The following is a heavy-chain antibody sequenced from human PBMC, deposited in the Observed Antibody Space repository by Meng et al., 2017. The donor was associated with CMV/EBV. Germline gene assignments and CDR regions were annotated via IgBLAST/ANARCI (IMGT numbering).Heavy chain of an antibody. CDR2: ISWNSGSI. Sequence: GGSLCLSCAASGFTFDDYAMQWVRQAPGKGLEWVTGISWNSGSIGYADSVKGRFTIPRDNAKNSLYLQMSSLRAEDTALYYCAKSQAYYYGSGSDHFDYWGQGTLVTVSS. CDR3: AKSQAYYYGSGSDHFDY. V-gene: IGHV3-9*01. J-gene: IGHJ4*02. D-gene: IGHD3-10*01. CDR1: GFTFDDYA.